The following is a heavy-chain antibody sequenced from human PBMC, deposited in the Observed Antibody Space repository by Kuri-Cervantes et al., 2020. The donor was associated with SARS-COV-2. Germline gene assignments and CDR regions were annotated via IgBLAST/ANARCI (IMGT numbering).Heavy chain of an antibody. CDR3: AREGSGSGDAFDI. CDR2: IKEDGTER. J-gene: IGHJ3*02. Sequence: GGSLRLSCATSGFTFSAYSMNWVRQAPGKGLEWVANIKEDGTERCYVDSVKGRFTISRDNAKNSLSLQMNNLRAEDTAAYYCAREGSGSGDAFDIWGQGTMVTVSS. CDR1: GFTFSAYS. V-gene: IGHV3-7*03. D-gene: IGHD3-10*01.